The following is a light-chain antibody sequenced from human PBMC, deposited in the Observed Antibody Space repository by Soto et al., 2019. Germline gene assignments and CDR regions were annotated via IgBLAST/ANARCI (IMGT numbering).Light chain of an antibody. CDR2: GGS. V-gene: IGKV3-15*01. CDR1: ESVRSG. Sequence: EVVMTQSPATLSVPPGDRATLSCRASESVRSGLAWYQQKPGQAPRLLIYGGSIRAADVPDRFRGSGSGTEFTLTISTLQSEDFAVYYCQQYNDWPTITFGQGTRLEAK. CDR3: QQYNDWPTIT. J-gene: IGKJ5*01.